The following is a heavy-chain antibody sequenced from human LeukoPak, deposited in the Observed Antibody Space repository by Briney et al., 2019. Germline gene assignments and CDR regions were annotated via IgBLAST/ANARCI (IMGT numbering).Heavy chain of an antibody. D-gene: IGHD3-10*01. CDR2: IYPGDSQS. V-gene: IGHV5-51*01. J-gene: IGHJ4*02. CDR1: EYSFSTNW. Sequence: GESLKISCKAYEYSFSTNWVGWVRQMPGKGLEWMGLIYPGDSQSKYSPSFQGHVTFSADTSRNTAYLQWNSLKASDTAMYYCARYNAGSLDFWGQGTMIYFSS. CDR3: ARYNAGSLDF.